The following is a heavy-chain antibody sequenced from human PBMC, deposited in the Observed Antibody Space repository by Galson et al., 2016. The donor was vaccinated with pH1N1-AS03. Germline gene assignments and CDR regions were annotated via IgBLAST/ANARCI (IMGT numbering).Heavy chain of an antibody. CDR2: TYLRSTWYH. D-gene: IGHD4-17*01. Sequence: CAISGDSVLSDSAAWNWVRQSPSRGLEWLGRTYLRSTWYHDYAESMKSRIIINADTSRNQFSLQLNSVTPEDTAVYYCVRDIYGDPLGEWGQGTLVTVSS. CDR3: VRDIYGDPLGE. CDR1: GDSVLSDSAA. V-gene: IGHV6-1*01. J-gene: IGHJ4*02.